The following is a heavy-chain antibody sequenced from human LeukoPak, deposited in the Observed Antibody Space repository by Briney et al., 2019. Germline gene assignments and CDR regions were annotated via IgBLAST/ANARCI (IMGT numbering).Heavy chain of an antibody. CDR1: GFTSRNYA. CDR3: ATDIDDDNTFAPLLQH. V-gene: IGHV3-23*01. CDR2: ISGSGSDT. D-gene: IGHD2/OR15-2a*01. J-gene: IGHJ1*01. Sequence: SGGSLRLSCAASGFTSRNYAMSWVRKAPGEGLEWVAGISGSGSDTFYADSVNGRFTISRDNSRNTLYLQMNSLRVEDTALYYCATDIDDDNTFAPLLQHWSQGTLVTVSS.